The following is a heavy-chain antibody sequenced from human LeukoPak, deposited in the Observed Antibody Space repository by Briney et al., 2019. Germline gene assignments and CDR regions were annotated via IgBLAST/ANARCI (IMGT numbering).Heavy chain of an antibody. CDR1: GYTFSNYN. J-gene: IGHJ3*02. Sequence: ASVKVSCRASGYTFSNYNIHWLRQAPGQGLEWMGIVNPSGDSTNYAQNFQGRVTMTGDTSTSTVYMELSSLRSEDTAVYYCARVRDGYNDAYDIWGQGTMVTVTS. CDR3: ARVRDGYNDAYDI. V-gene: IGHV1-46*01. CDR2: VNPSGDST. D-gene: IGHD5-24*01.